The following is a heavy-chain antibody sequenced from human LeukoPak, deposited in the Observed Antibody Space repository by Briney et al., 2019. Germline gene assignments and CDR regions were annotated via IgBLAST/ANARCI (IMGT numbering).Heavy chain of an antibody. CDR2: ISSSSSYI. CDR1: GFTFSSYS. CDR3: ARPSNEGQWLVGQGVDY. D-gene: IGHD6-19*01. J-gene: IGHJ4*02. V-gene: IGHV3-21*01. Sequence: GGSLRLSCAASGFTFSSYSMNWVRQAPEKGLEWVSSISSSSSYIYYADSVKGRFTISRDNAKNSLYLQMNSLRVEDTAVYYCARPSNEGQWLVGQGVDYWGQGTLVTVSS.